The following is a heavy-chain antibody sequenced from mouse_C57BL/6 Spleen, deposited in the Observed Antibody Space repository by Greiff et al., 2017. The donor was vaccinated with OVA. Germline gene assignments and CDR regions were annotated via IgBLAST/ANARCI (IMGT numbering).Heavy chain of an antibody. V-gene: IGHV1-55*01. J-gene: IGHJ4*01. D-gene: IGHD1-1*01. Sequence: QVQLQQPGAELVKPGASVKMSCKASGYTFTSYWITWVKQRPGQGLEWIGDIYPGSGSTNYNEKFKSKATLTVDTSSSTAYMQLSSLTSEDSAVYYCASIYYYGSYAMDYWGQGTSVTVSS. CDR2: IYPGSGST. CDR3: ASIYYYGSYAMDY. CDR1: GYTFTSYW.